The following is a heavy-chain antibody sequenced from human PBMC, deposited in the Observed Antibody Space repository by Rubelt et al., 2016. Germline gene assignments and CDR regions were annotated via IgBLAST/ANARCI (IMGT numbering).Heavy chain of an antibody. CDR3: VRGTSSSGYDY. J-gene: IGHJ4*02. D-gene: IGHD3-16*01. Sequence: EVQLVESGGGLVKPGRSLRLSCTASGFTFGDYAMSWFRQAPGKGLEWVGFIRSKAYGGTKEYAASVKGRFTISRDDSKSIAYLQMNSLKTEDTAVYYCVRGTSSSGYDYWGQGTLVTVSS. CDR2: IRSKAYGGTK. CDR1: GFTFGDYA. V-gene: IGHV3-49*05.